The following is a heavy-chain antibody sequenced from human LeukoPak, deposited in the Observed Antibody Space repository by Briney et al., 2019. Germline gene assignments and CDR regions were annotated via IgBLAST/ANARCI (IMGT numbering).Heavy chain of an antibody. CDR1: GFTFSSFW. J-gene: IGHJ4*02. CDR3: SRAADGKQDH. D-gene: IGHD6-13*01. CDR2: ISTDGSIT. V-gene: IGHV3-74*01. Sequence: GGSLRLSCAASGFTFSSFWMHWVRQAPGKGLVWVSRISTDGSITSYADSVKGRFTISRDNAKNTLYLQMDSLRAEDTALYYCSRAADGKQDHWGQGTLVTVSS.